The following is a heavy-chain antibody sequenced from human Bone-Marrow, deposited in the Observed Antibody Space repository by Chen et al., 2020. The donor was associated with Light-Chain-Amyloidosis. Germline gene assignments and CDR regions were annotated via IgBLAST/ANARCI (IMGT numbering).Heavy chain of an antibody. J-gene: IGHJ4*02. D-gene: IGHD5-12*01. V-gene: IGHV5-51*01. CDR1: GYTFPNYW. CDR2: IYPDDSDA. CDR3: ARRRDGYNFDY. Sequence: EVQLEQSGPEVKKHGESLKISCKGSGYTFPNYWIGWVRQMPGKGLELMGFIYPDDSDARYSPSFEGQVTISADKSITTAYLQWRSLKASDTAMYYCARRRDGYNFDYWGQGTLVTVSS.